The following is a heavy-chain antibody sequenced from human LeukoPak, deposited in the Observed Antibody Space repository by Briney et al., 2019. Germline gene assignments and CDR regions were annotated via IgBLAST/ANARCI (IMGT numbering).Heavy chain of an antibody. Sequence: PGGSLRLSCAASGFTFSSYGMSWVRQAPGKGLEWVSAISGSGGSTYYADSAKGRFTISRDNSKNTLYLQVNGLRTEDTAVYYCAKDRLLNCRGDCYIFDYWGQGTVVTVSS. CDR3: AKDRLLNCRGDCYIFDY. D-gene: IGHD2-21*02. CDR2: ISGSGGST. V-gene: IGHV3-23*01. CDR1: GFTFSSYG. J-gene: IGHJ4*02.